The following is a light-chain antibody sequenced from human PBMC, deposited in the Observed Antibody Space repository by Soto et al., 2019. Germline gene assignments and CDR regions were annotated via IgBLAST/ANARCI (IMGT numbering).Light chain of an antibody. CDR1: QSVTSSY. Sequence: EIVLTQSPGTLSLSPGERATLSCRASQSVTSSYLGWYQQKPGQAPRLLIYGASTRATGIPDRFSGSGSGTHFTLIISRLEPEDFAVYFCQQYGTSPWTFGQGTKVETK. CDR3: QQYGTSPWT. J-gene: IGKJ1*01. V-gene: IGKV3-20*01. CDR2: GAS.